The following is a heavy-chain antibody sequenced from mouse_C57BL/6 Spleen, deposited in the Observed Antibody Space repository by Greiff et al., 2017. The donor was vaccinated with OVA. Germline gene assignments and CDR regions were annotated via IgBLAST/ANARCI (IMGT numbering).Heavy chain of an antibody. Sequence: VMLVESGAELVKPGASVKLSCKASGYTFTEYTIHWVKQRSGQGLEWIGWFYPGSGSIKYNEKFKDKATLTADKSSSTVYMELSRLTSEDSAVYFCARHEGGAGYYWYFDVWGTGTTVTVSS. J-gene: IGHJ1*03. D-gene: IGHD2-2*01. CDR2: FYPGSGSI. CDR3: ARHEGGAGYYWYFDV. V-gene: IGHV1-62-2*01. CDR1: GYTFTEYT.